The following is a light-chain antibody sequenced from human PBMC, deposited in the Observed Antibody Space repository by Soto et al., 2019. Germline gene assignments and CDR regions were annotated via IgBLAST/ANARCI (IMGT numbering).Light chain of an antibody. CDR2: DAS. CDR3: QQFNTSPWT. V-gene: IGKV1-5*01. J-gene: IGKJ1*01. Sequence: DIQMTQSPSTLSASVGDRVTITCLASQSISSWLAWYQQKPGKAPKLLIYDASSLESGVPSGFSGSGTGTEFTLTISSLQPDDFATYYCQQFNTSPWTFGQGTKVDI. CDR1: QSISSW.